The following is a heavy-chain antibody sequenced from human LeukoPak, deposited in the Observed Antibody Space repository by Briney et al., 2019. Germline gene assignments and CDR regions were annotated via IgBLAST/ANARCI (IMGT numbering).Heavy chain of an antibody. V-gene: IGHV4-31*03. D-gene: IGHD4-17*01. CDR2: IYYSGRT. J-gene: IGHJ4*02. CDR3: ARSSADTMTSYSY. CDR1: GGSLSSGGYY. Sequence: PSETLSLTCTVSGGSLSSGGYYWRWLRRHPGKGLEWIGHIYYSGRTHYNPSLKSRVTISVDTSKNQFSLKLSSVTAADTAVYYCARSSADTMTSYSYWGQGTLVTVSS.